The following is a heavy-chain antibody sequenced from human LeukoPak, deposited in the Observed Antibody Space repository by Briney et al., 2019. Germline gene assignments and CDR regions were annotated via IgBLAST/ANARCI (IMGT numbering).Heavy chain of an antibody. J-gene: IGHJ4*02. CDR1: GFTFTSYA. CDR3: AKVAGSSGYFPEY. CDR2: ISAGATST. D-gene: IGHD3-22*01. V-gene: IGHV3-23*01. Sequence: GGSLRLSCVASGFTFTSYAMSWVRQAPGKGLEWVSAISAGATSTYYADSVKGRFTISRDNFKNTLYMQMSSLRADDTAVYYCAKVAGSSGYFPEYWGRGTLVTVSS.